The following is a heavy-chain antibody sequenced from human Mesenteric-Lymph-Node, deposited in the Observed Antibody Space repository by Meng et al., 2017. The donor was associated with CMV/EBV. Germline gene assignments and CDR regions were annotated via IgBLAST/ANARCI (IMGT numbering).Heavy chain of an antibody. D-gene: IGHD4-17*01. CDR3: ARSGLGEMAIDS. J-gene: IGHJ4*02. Sequence: SCQTSGYRVANHGIGWVRQMPGKGLEWVGIIYPGDSETRYGPSFQGHVIISADTSRYTAFLQWSSLEASDSAIYFCARSGLGEMAIDSWGQGTLVTVSS. V-gene: IGHV5-51*01. CDR2: IYPGDSET. CDR1: GYRVANHG.